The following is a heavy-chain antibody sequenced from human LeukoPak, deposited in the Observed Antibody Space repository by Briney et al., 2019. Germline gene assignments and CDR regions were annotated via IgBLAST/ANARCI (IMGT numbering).Heavy chain of an antibody. CDR1: GFNFDEYG. V-gene: IGHV3-21*01. Sequence: GGSLRLSCAASGFNFDEYGMTWVRQIPGKGLEWVSCISGDSRHIYQADSVKGRFTISRANAKNSLYLQMNSRRVEDTAVYYWAREGGAFIMTFGGDFDYWGQGTLATVSS. CDR3: AREGGAFIMTFGGDFDY. J-gene: IGHJ4*02. CDR2: ISGDSRHI. D-gene: IGHD3-16*01.